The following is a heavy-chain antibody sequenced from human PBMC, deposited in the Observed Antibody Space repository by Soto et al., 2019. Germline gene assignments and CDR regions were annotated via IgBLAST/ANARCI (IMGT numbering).Heavy chain of an antibody. CDR3: TKRRNVLSFLEWSSGMEV. J-gene: IGHJ6*02. Sequence: QTGGSLRLSCAASGFTFSNYGMHWVRQAPGKGLEWVALISDDGSNKYYADSMKGRFTMSRDNSKSTLYLQMNSLRVEDTAVYYCTKRRNVLSFLEWSSGMEVWGQGTTVTVSS. CDR2: ISDDGSNK. CDR1: GFTFSNYG. D-gene: IGHD3-3*01. V-gene: IGHV3-30*18.